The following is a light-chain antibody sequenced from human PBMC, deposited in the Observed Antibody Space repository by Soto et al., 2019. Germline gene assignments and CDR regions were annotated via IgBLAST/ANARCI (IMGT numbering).Light chain of an antibody. CDR1: QTISTW. Sequence: DIHMTQSPPTLSASVGDRVTITCRASQTISTWLAWYQQKPGKAPKLLIYDASSLQSGVPSRFSGSGSGTEFTLTISSLQPDDFATYYCQQYNSYSLTFGQGTKVDIK. V-gene: IGKV1-5*01. CDR3: QQYNSYSLT. J-gene: IGKJ1*01. CDR2: DAS.